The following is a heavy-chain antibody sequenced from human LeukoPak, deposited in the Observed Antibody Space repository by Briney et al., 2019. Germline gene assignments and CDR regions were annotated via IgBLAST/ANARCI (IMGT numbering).Heavy chain of an antibody. V-gene: IGHV4-30-4*01. D-gene: IGHD3-22*01. CDR3: ARVSRDGAPYDSGGYWYYYFDY. CDR2: IYYSGST. J-gene: IGHJ4*02. CDR1: GGSISSADYY. Sequence: PSQTLSLTCTVSGGSISSADYYWSRLRQPQGKGLEWIVYIYYSGSTYYNPSLKSRFTISVDTYKNQFSLKLSSVCAVDTAVYCCARVSRDGAPYDSGGYWYYYFDYSGEGGLVTLS.